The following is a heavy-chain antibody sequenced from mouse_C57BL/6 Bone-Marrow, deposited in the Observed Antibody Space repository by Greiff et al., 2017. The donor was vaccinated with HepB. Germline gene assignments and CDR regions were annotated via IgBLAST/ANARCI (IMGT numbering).Heavy chain of an antibody. V-gene: IGHV2-5*01. CDR3: AKTLLLSYAMDY. CDR2: IWRGGST. CDR1: GFSLTSYG. J-gene: IGHJ4*01. Sequence: VKLEESGPGLVQPSQSLSITCTVSGFSLTSYGVHWVRQSPGKGLEWLGVIWRGGSTDYNAAFMSRLSITKDNSKSQVFFKMNSLQADDTAIYYCAKTLLLSYAMDYWGQGTSVTVSS. D-gene: IGHD1-2*01.